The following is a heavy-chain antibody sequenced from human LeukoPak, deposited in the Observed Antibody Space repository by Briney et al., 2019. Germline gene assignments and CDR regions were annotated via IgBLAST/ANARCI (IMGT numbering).Heavy chain of an antibody. CDR3: ARELLWFGESFDY. CDR1: GYTFTTYA. V-gene: IGHV1-3*01. CDR2: INAGNGNT. J-gene: IGHJ4*02. Sequence: ASVKVSCKASGYTFTTYAMHWVRQAPGQRLEWMRWINAGNGNTKYSQKFQGRVTITRDTSASTAYMELSSLRSEDTAVYYCARELLWFGESFDYWGQGTLVTVSS. D-gene: IGHD3-10*01.